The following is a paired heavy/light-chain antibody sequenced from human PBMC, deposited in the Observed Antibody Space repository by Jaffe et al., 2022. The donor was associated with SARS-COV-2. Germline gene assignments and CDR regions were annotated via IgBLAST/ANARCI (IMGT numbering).Light chain of an antibody. J-gene: IGKJ4*01. Sequence: EIVLTQSPAALSLSPGERATLSCRASQSVSSYLAWYQQRPGQAPRLLIYDASNRATGIPARFSGSGSGTDFTLTISSLEPEDFAVYYCQQRNNWPLTFGGGTKVEIK. V-gene: IGKV3-11*01. CDR2: DAS. CDR3: QQRNNWPLT. CDR1: QSVSSY.
Heavy chain of an antibody. CDR2: ITSSRTTI. D-gene: IGHD3-22*01. CDR3: ARGYYDNKDYQNFDC. CDR1: GFIFSGHS. J-gene: IGHJ4*02. V-gene: IGHV3-48*01. Sequence: EVQLVESGGGLVQPGGSLRLSCVASGFIFSGHSMNWVRQAPGKGPEWVAHITSSRTTIKYADSVKGRFTISRDNAKNSLYLQMNSLRAEDTAVYYCARGYYDNKDYQNFDCWGQGTLVTVSS.